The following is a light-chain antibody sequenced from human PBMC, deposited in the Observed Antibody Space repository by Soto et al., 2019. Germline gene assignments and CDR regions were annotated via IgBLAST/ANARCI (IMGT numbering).Light chain of an antibody. V-gene: IGKV1-39*01. J-gene: IGKJ4*01. CDR3: QQSISAPLT. Sequence: DIQMTQSPSSLSASVGDRVTITCRASQSISVYLNWYQQKPGKAPKLLLSAASRLQSGVPSTFSGSGSGTDFTLTISTLQPEDVETYYCQQSISAPLTFGGGTKVEIK. CDR1: QSISVY. CDR2: AAS.